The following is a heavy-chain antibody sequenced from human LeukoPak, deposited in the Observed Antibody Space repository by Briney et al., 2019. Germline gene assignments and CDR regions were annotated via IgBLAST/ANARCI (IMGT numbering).Heavy chain of an antibody. V-gene: IGHV4-34*01. D-gene: IGHD3-9*01. Sequence: SETLSLTCAVYGGSFSGYYWSWIRQPPGKGLEWIGSIYYSGSTYYNPSLKSRVTISVDTSKNQFSLKLSSVTAADTAVYYCARGHILTVAWFDPWGQGTLVTVSS. CDR3: ARGHILTVAWFDP. CDR2: IYYSGST. CDR1: GGSFSGYY. J-gene: IGHJ5*02.